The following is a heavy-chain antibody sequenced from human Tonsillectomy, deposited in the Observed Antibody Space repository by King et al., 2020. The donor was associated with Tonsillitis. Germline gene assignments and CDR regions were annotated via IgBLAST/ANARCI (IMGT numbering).Heavy chain of an antibody. V-gene: IGHV1-8*01. D-gene: IGHD5-24*01. CDR1: GYTFTSYD. Sequence: VQLVESGAEVKKPGASVKVSCKASGYTFTSYDINWVRQATGQGLEWMGWMNPNSGNTGYAQKFQGRVTMTRNTSISTAYMERSSLRSEDTAVYYCARGLGRWLQTNRDFDYWGQGTLVTVSS. J-gene: IGHJ4*02. CDR3: ARGLGRWLQTNRDFDY. CDR2: MNPNSGNT.